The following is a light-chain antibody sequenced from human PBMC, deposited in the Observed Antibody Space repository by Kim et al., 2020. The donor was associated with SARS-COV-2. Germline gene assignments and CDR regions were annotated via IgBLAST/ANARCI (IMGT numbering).Light chain of an antibody. CDR3: QAWDSNTVV. J-gene: IGLJ3*02. CDR2: EDY. V-gene: IGLV3-1*01. Sequence: SYELTQPPSVSVSPGQTASITCSGDKLGDKNVCWYQQKPGQSPVLVISEDYKRHSGIPERFSGSNSGNTATLTISGTQAMDEADYYCQAWDSNTVVFGGG. CDR1: KLGDKN.